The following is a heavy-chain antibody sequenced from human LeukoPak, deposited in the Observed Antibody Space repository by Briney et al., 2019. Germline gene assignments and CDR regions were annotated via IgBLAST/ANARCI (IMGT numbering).Heavy chain of an antibody. CDR3: ARRATSERGHSYGLDY. Sequence: GGSLRLSCAASGFTFSSYEMNWVRQAPGKGLEWVSYISSSGSTIYYADSVKGRFTISRDNAKNPLYLQMNSLRAEDTAVYYCARRATSERGHSYGLDYWGQGTLVTVSS. CDR1: GFTFSSYE. V-gene: IGHV3-48*03. J-gene: IGHJ4*02. CDR2: ISSSGSTI. D-gene: IGHD5-18*01.